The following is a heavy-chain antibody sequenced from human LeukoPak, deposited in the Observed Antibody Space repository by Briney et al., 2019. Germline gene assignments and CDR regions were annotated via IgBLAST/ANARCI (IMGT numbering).Heavy chain of an antibody. Sequence: GGSLRLSCAASGFTFSSYAMSWVRQAPGRGLEWVSAIGGSGGSTYYADSVKGRFTISRDNSKNTLYLQMNSLRAEDTAVYYCAKGAYDSSGPLGYWGQGTLVTVSS. CDR3: AKGAYDSSGPLGY. CDR2: IGGSGGST. D-gene: IGHD3-22*01. V-gene: IGHV3-23*01. J-gene: IGHJ4*02. CDR1: GFTFSSYA.